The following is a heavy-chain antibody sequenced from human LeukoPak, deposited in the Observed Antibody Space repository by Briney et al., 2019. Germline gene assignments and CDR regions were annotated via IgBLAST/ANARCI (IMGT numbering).Heavy chain of an antibody. CDR1: GFTFDAYA. CDR3: AKGNNYGQSNPHDY. CDR2: ISWYSGTI. J-gene: IGHJ4*02. V-gene: IGHV3-9*01. Sequence: PGRSLSLSCVASGFTFDAYAMHWVRQAPGHGLEWGSGISWYSGTIGYADSVKGRFTISRDNAKNSLYLQMNSLRAEDTALYYCAKGNNYGQSNPHDYWGQGTLVTVSS. D-gene: IGHD4-17*01.